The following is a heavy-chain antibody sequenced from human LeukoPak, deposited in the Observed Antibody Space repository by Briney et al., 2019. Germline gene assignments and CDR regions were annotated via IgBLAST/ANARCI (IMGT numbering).Heavy chain of an antibody. V-gene: IGHV1-24*01. CDR1: GYTLTELS. Sequence: ALVKVSCKVSGYTLTELSIHWVRQAPGKGLEWMGYFDPEDAETIYAQKFQGRVTMTEDTSTDTAYMDLSSLRSEDTAVYYCATAVFGATFDYWGQGTLVTVSS. J-gene: IGHJ4*02. CDR2: FDPEDAET. CDR3: ATAVFGATFDY. D-gene: IGHD3-10*02.